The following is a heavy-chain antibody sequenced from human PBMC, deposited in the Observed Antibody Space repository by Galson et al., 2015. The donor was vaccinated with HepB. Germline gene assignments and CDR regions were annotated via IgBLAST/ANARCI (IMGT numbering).Heavy chain of an antibody. CDR2: ISSSSSYI. CDR1: GFTFSSYS. V-gene: IGHV3-21*01. CDR3: ARGRRELLHDAFDI. Sequence: SLRLSCAASGFTFSSYSMNWVRQAPGKGLEWVSSISSSSSYIYYADSVKGRFTISRDNAKNSLYLQMNSLRAEDTAVYYCARGRRELLHDAFDIWGQGTMVTVSS. D-gene: IGHD1-26*01. J-gene: IGHJ3*02.